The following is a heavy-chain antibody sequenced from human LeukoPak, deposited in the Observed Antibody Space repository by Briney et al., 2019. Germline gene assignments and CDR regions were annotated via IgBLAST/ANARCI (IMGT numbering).Heavy chain of an antibody. Sequence: PGGSLRLSCAASGFTFSSYGMHWVRQAPGKGLEWVAFIRYDGSNKYYADSVKGRFTISRDNSKNTLYLQMNSLRAEDTAVYYCARDQWLVRYYYYYYMDVWGKGTTVTVSS. V-gene: IGHV3-30*02. CDR2: IRYDGSNK. D-gene: IGHD6-19*01. CDR3: ARDQWLVRYYYYYYMDV. CDR1: GFTFSSYG. J-gene: IGHJ6*03.